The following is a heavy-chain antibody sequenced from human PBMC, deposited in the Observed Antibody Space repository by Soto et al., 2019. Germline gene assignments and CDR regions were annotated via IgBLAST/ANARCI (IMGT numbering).Heavy chain of an antibody. CDR1: GYTFTSYP. V-gene: IGHV1-3*01. CDR3: ARAGYKYGSSHCGMDV. Sequence: ASVRVSCKASGYTFTSYPTHWVRQAPGQRLEWMGWIDAGNGNTKYSQKFRGRVTFTTDTSASTAYMDLSSLRSEDTAVYYCARAGYKYGSSHCGMDVWGQGNTVTVSS. D-gene: IGHD5-18*01. CDR2: IDAGNGNT. J-gene: IGHJ6*02.